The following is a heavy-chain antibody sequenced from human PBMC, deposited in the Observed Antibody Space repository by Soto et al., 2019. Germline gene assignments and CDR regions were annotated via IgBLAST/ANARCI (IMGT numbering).Heavy chain of an antibody. J-gene: IGHJ4*02. D-gene: IGHD6-13*01. V-gene: IGHV4-59*01. CDR2: VYNSGST. Sequence: SLTCTVSGGSISGNYWTWIRQPPGKGLEWIGYVYNSGSTNYNPSLKSRVTISEDTSKSQFSLKVNSMTAADTAVYYCARYRREAVAGYTLDNWGQGILVTVSS. CDR3: ARYRREAVAGYTLDN. CDR1: GGSISGNY.